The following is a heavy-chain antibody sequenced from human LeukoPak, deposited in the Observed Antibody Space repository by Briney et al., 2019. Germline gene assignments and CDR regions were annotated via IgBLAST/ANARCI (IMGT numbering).Heavy chain of an antibody. CDR2: IYTSGST. J-gene: IGHJ3*02. CDR3: ARPDGNAFDI. CDR1: GGSISSGSYY. V-gene: IGHV4-61*02. D-gene: IGHD2-15*01. Sequence: SQTLSLTCTVSGGSISSGSYYWSWIRQPAGKGRGWIGRIYTSGSTNYNPSLKSRVTISVDTSKNQFSLKLSSVTAADTAVYYCARPDGNAFDIWGQGQWSPSLQ.